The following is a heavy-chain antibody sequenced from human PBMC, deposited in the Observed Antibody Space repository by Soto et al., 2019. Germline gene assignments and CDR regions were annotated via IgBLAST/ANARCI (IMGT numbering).Heavy chain of an antibody. V-gene: IGHV1-69*01. CDR1: GGTFSSYA. D-gene: IGHD6-13*01. Sequence: QVQLVQSGAEVKKPGSSVKVSCKASGGTFSSYAISWVRQAHGQGLEWMGGIIPIFGTANYAQKFQGRVTITADESTSTAYMELSSLRSEDTAVYYWARVYSSRWYVGYYYYGMDVWGQGTTVTVSS. CDR2: IIPIFGTA. J-gene: IGHJ6*02. CDR3: ARVYSSRWYVGYYYYGMDV.